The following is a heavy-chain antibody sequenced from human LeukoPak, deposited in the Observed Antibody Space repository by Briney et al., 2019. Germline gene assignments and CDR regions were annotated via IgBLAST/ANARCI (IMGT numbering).Heavy chain of an antibody. CDR3: ARYWGDTPSSPHRAFDI. J-gene: IGHJ3*02. D-gene: IGHD7-27*01. V-gene: IGHV1-46*01. CDR1: GYTFTSYY. CDR2: INPSGGST. Sequence: GASVKVSCKASGYTFTSYYMHWVRQAPGQGFEWTGIINPSGGSTSYAQKFQGRVTMTRDTSTSTVYMELSSLRSEDTAVYYCARYWGDTPSSPHRAFDIWGQGTMVTVSS.